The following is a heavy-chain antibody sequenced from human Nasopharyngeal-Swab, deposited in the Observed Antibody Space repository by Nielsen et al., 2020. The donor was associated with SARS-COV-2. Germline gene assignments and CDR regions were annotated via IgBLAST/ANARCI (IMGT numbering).Heavy chain of an antibody. V-gene: IGHV3-21*01. CDR2: ISSSSSYI. CDR3: ASSGTGALFDY. CDR1: GWDCSSYS. D-gene: IGHD1-1*01. J-gene: IGHJ4*02. Sequence: GRDMTLDCAVCGWDCSSYSMNWVRQAPGKGLEWVSSISSSSSYIYYADSVKGRFTISRDNAKNSLYLQMNSLRAEDTAVYYCASSGTGALFDYWGQGTLVTVSS.